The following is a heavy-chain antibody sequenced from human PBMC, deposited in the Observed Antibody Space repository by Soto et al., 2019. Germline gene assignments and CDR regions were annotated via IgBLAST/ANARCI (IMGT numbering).Heavy chain of an antibody. D-gene: IGHD2-15*01. Sequence: SETLSLTCTVSGGSIRGSSYYWGWIRQPPGKGLEWIGCIYYTGDTYYNPSLKSRVAISVDTSRNKFSLKLSSVTAADTAVYYCARSLAATTPYFDNCGHRTMVTVSS. V-gene: IGHV4-39*01. CDR3: ARSLAATTPYFDN. CDR1: GGSIRGSSYY. J-gene: IGHJ4*01. CDR2: IYYTGDT.